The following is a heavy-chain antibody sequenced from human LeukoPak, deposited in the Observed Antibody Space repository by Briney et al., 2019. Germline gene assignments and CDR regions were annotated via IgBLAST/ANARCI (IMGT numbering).Heavy chain of an antibody. V-gene: IGHV4-59*11. D-gene: IGHD4-17*01. CDR2: ISYIGST. CDR3: GGDPTTVTKGLHI. CDR1: GGSFSSHY. J-gene: IGHJ3*02. Sequence: PSETLSLTCTVSGGSFSSHYWSWIRQHPGKGLEWIGYISYIGSTNYNPPLKSRVTISVDTSKKRFSLTVSSVTASDTAVYYLGGDPTTVTKGLHIWGQGTMVTVSS.